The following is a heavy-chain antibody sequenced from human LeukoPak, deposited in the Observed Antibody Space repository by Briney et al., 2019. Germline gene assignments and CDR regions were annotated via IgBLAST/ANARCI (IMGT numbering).Heavy chain of an antibody. CDR2: IYYSGST. CDR3: ARFDSSGCYYGDTKPNDAFDI. J-gene: IGHJ3*02. V-gene: IGHV4-59*01. D-gene: IGHD3-22*01. CDR1: GGSISSYY. Sequence: SETLSLTCTVSGGSISSYYWSWIRQPPGKGLEWIGYIYYSGSTNYNPSLKSRVTISVDTSKNQFSLKLSSVTAADTAVYYCARFDSSGCYYGDTKPNDAFDIWGQGTMVTVSS.